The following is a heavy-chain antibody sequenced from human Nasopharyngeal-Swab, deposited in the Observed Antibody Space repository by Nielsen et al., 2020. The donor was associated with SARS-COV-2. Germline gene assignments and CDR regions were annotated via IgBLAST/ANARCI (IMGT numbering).Heavy chain of an antibody. CDR3: ANLIFGDAFDI. CDR2: IKHDGSAK. Sequence: GGSLRLSCAASGFTFSSYWMTWVRQAPGKGLEWVANIKHDGSAKYYADSVKGRFTISRDNAKSSLHLQMNSLRAEDTAVYYCANLIFGDAFDIWGQGTMVTVSS. D-gene: IGHD3-3*01. CDR1: GFTFSSYW. J-gene: IGHJ3*02. V-gene: IGHV3-7*01.